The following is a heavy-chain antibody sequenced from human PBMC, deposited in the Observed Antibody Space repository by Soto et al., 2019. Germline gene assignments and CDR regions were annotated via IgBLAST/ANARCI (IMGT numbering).Heavy chain of an antibody. J-gene: IGHJ3*01. CDR1: GYSFTTYN. Sequence: QVQLVQSGAEVKKPGASVKVSCKASGYSFTTYNIHWVRQAPGPGLEWMGVVNPSSGSTSYEQKFQGRVTLTRDTSTSTVYMELSSLRAEDAAVYYCARWAPDAFHVWGQGTLVTVSS. CDR2: VNPSSGST. V-gene: IGHV1-46*01. CDR3: ARWAPDAFHV.